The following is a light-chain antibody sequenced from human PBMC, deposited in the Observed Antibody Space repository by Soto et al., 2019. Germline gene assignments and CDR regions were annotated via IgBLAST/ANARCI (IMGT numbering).Light chain of an antibody. V-gene: IGKV1-5*03. CDR1: QTLTGW. CDR2: PAL. CDR3: QQDSMYPLT. J-gene: IGKJ4*01. Sequence: DIQMTQSPSTLSASVGDRVAITCRASQTLTGWLAWYQQKPGKAPKPLIAPALNLESGVPSRFSGSGSGTDFTLTISTLQPNAFATYYGQQDSMYPLTFGGGTKVEI.